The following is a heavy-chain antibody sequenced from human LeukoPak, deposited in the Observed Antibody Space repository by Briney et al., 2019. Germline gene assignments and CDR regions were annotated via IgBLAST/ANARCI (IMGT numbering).Heavy chain of an antibody. J-gene: IGHJ4*02. CDR2: IYYSGSV. CDR1: GGSLTSYY. CDR3: ARLGSYFDY. Sequence: PSETLSLTCTASGGSLTSYYWSWIRQPPGKGLQWIGYIYYSGSVNYNPSLKSRVTISVDTSKNQFSLNLSSVTAADTAVYYCARLGSYFDYWGQGTQVTVSS. V-gene: IGHV4-59*08.